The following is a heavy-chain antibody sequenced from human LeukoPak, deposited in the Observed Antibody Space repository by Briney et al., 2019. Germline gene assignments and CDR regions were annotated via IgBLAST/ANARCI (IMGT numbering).Heavy chain of an antibody. J-gene: IGHJ4*02. CDR1: GGSISSNNW. D-gene: IGHD5-18*01. Sequence: SEALSLTCAVSGGSISSNNWWIWVRQSPEKGLEWIGEIYHDGSTNYNPSLKSRVTISMDKSKNQLSLKLNFVTAADTAVYYCARDRGGYTYSHDYWGQGTLVTVSS. CDR3: ARDRGGYTYSHDY. CDR2: IYHDGST. V-gene: IGHV4-4*02.